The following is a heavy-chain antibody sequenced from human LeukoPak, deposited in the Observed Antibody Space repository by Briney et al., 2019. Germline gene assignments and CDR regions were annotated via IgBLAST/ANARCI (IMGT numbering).Heavy chain of an antibody. V-gene: IGHV3-30-3*02. Sequence: GGSLRLSCAASGFTFSSYAMHWVRQAPGKGLEWVAVISYDGSNKYYADSVKGRFTISRDNSKNTLYLQMNSLRAEDMAVYYCAKEDVTMVTPDYWGQGTLVTVSS. J-gene: IGHJ4*02. CDR3: AKEDVTMVTPDY. CDR1: GFTFSSYA. D-gene: IGHD5-18*01. CDR2: ISYDGSNK.